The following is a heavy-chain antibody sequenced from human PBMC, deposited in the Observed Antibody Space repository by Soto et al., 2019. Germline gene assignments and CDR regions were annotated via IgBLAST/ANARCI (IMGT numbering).Heavy chain of an antibody. V-gene: IGHV3-74*01. CDR2: ISSDGSTT. CDR1: GFTVSSNW. J-gene: IGHJ4*02. CDR3: ARGYNNYGAVLLF. D-gene: IGHD4-4*01. Sequence: PGGSLRLSCAASGFTVSSNWMHWVRQAPGKGLVRVSRISSDGSTTNYADSVKGRFTISRDNAKSTLYLQMNSLRAEDSAVYYCARGYNNYGAVLLFWGQGALVTVS.